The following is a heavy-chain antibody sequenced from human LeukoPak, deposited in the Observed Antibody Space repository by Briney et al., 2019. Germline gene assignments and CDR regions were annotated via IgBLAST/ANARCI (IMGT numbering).Heavy chain of an antibody. V-gene: IGHV4-34*01. CDR2: IYHSGST. J-gene: IGHJ4*02. D-gene: IGHD2-2*02. Sequence: TSSETLSLTCAVYGGSFSGYYWSWIRQPPGKGLEWIGSIYHSGSTYYNPSLKSRVTISVDTSKNQFSLKLSSVTAADTAVYYCARETCSSTSCYKGTFDYWGQGTLVTVSS. CDR3: ARETCSSTSCYKGTFDY. CDR1: GGSFSGYY.